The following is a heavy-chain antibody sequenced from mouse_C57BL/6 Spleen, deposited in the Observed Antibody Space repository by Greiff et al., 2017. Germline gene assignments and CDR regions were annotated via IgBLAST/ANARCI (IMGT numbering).Heavy chain of an antibody. D-gene: IGHD1-1*01. Sequence: QVQLQQSGPELVKPGASVKISCKASGYSFTSYYIHWVKQRPGQGLEWIGWIYPGSGNTKYNEKFKGKATLTADTSSSTAYMQLSSLTSEDSAVYDCARHYYGSSYGYFDVWGTGTTVTVSS. CDR3: ARHYYGSSYGYFDV. V-gene: IGHV1-66*01. CDR1: GYSFTSYY. J-gene: IGHJ1*03. CDR2: IYPGSGNT.